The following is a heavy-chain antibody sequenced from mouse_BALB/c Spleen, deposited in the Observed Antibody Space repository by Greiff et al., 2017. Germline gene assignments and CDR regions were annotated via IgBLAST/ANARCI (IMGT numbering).Heavy chain of an antibody. Sequence: VQLQQSGPELVKPGASLKISCKASGYSFTDYNMCWVKQSHGRSLEGIGYIYPYNGGNGYNQKFKSKATLTVDNSSSTALMELRSLTSEDSAVYYCARGGWNQAWFAYWGQGTLVTVSA. CDR1: GYSFTDYN. J-gene: IGHJ3*01. D-gene: IGHD1-1*02. CDR2: IYPYNGGN. CDR3: ARGGWNQAWFAY. V-gene: IGHV1S29*02.